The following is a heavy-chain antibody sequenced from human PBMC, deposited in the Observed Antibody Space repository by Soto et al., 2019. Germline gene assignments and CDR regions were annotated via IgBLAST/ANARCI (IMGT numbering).Heavy chain of an antibody. J-gene: IGHJ4*02. CDR1: GFTFNTYG. D-gene: IGHD3-22*01. Sequence: GGSLRLSCAASGFTFNTYGMHWVRQAPGKGLEWVAVIWYDGSNKYYTDSVKGRFTISRDNSKNTLYLQMNSLRAEDTAVYYCARDSLYYDSSGYYDYWGQGTLVTVSS. CDR3: ARDSLYYDSSGYYDY. V-gene: IGHV3-33*01. CDR2: IWYDGSNK.